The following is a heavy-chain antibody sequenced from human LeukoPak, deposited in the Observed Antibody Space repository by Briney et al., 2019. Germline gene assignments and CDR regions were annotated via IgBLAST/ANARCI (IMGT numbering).Heavy chain of an antibody. CDR1: GGSISSSNW. D-gene: IGHD2-2*01. J-gene: IGHJ4*02. CDR2: IYHSGST. Sequence: SETLSLTCAVSGGSISSSNWWSWVRQPPGKGLEWIGEIYHSGSTNYNPSLKSRVTISVDESKNQFSLKLSSVTAADTAVYYCARSIVVVPAAFDCWGQGTLVTVSS. CDR3: ARSIVVVPAAFDC. V-gene: IGHV4-4*02.